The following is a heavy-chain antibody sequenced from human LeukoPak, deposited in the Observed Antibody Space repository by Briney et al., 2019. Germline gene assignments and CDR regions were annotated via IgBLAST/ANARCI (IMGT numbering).Heavy chain of an antibody. V-gene: IGHV3-30*18. J-gene: IGHJ6*03. CDR2: ISYDGSNQ. CDR3: AKSPWYYFFFMDA. Sequence: GRSLRLSCAASGFTFSSYAMHWVRQAPGKGLEWVAVISYDGSNQYYADSVKGRFTISRDNSKNTLYLQMNSLRGEDTAVYYCAKSPWYYFFFMDAWGKGSTVTVSS. CDR1: GFTFSSYA.